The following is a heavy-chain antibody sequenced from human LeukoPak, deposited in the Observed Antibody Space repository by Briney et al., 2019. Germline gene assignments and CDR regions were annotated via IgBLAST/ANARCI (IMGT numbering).Heavy chain of an antibody. CDR2: IWYDGSNK. Sequence: PGGSLRLSCAASGFTFSSYGMHWVCQAPGKGLEWVAVIWYDGSNKYYADSVKGRFTISRDNSKNTLYLQMNSLRAEVTAVYYCVKDEESTAIVPGGGAPPLYWGQGTLVTVSS. D-gene: IGHD5-18*01. V-gene: IGHV3-33*06. J-gene: IGHJ4*02. CDR3: VKDEESTAIVPGGGAPPLY. CDR1: GFTFSSYG.